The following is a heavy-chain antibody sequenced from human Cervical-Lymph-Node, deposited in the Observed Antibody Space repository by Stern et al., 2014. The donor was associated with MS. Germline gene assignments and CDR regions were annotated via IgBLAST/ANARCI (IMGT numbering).Heavy chain of an antibody. D-gene: IGHD2-2*01. V-gene: IGHV1-8*01. J-gene: IGHJ6*02. CDR2: MNPKSGNT. CDR3: ARGHCSSDNCFDYYGLDV. Sequence: IQLVESGAEVKKPGASVRVSCKASGYTFSSYNINWVRQAPGLGLEWMGWMNPKSGNTGSEQKFQGRVTLTTTPSTKTAYMELSSLRPEDTAVYYCARGHCSSDNCFDYYGLDVWGQGTAVTVSS. CDR1: GYTFSSYN.